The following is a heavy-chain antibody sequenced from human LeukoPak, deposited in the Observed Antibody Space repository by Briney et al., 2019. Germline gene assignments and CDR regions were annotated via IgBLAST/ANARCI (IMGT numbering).Heavy chain of an antibody. CDR1: GGSISSGDYY. Sequence: MASETLSLXCTVSGGSISSGDYYWSWIRQPPGKGQEWIGYIYYSGSTYYNPSLKSRVTISVDTSKNQFSLKLSSVTAADTAVYYCARVHFYVDTAMQVLDPWGQGTLVTVSS. V-gene: IGHV4-30-4*08. J-gene: IGHJ5*02. D-gene: IGHD5-18*01. CDR2: IYYSGST. CDR3: ARVHFYVDTAMQVLDP.